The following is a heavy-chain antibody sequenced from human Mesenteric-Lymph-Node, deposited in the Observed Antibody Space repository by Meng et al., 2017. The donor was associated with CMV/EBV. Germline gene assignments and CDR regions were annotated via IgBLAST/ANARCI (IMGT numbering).Heavy chain of an antibody. CDR3: VRAANVTPSRGHWFDP. J-gene: IGHJ5*02. CDR2: IRFDGTIT. V-gene: IGHV3-74*03. CDR1: YNYTNYW. D-gene: IGHD2-15*01. Sequence: YNYTNYWMHWVRQGAGKGLEWVSRIRFDGTITTNAAFMRSKFTISRGNTRNTLFLNMDDVRAEDTAVYYCVRAANVTPSRGHWFDPWGQGTLVTVSS.